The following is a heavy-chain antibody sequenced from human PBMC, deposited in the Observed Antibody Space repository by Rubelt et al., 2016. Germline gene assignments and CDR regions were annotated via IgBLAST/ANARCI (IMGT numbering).Heavy chain of an antibody. J-gene: IGHJ5*02. CDR1: GGSLSSSGYY. V-gene: IGHV4-39*07. CDR2: ISYRGRT. Sequence: QLQLQESGPGLVKPPETLSLTCIVSGGSLSSSGYYWGWIRQPPGKGLEWIGSISYRGRTYYNPALRHGLTLAVATSRNQFPLMLRSVTDTDTAVYDCAGPIVGAHRGFDPWGQGTLVTVSS. D-gene: IGHD1-26*01. CDR3: AGPIVGAHRGFDP.